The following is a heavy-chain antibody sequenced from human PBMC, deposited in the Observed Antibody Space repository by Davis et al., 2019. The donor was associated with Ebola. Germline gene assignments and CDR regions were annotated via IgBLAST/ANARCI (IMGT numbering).Heavy chain of an antibody. D-gene: IGHD5-18*01. CDR3: ARDFKPAPGYSYGYFDY. CDR1: GGSISSYY. Sequence: PSETLSLTCTVSGGSISSYYWSWIRQPPGKGLEWIGYIYYSGSTNYNPSLKSRVTISVDTSKNQFSLKLSSVTAADTAVYYCARDFKPAPGYSYGYFDYWGQGTLVTVSS. CDR2: IYYSGST. V-gene: IGHV4-59*12. J-gene: IGHJ4*02.